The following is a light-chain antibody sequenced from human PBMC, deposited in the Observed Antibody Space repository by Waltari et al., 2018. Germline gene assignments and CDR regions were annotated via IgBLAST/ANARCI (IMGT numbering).Light chain of an antibody. V-gene: IGLV1-47*01. CDR3: AAWDDSLSGPV. CDR2: RNN. CDR1: SSNIGSNY. J-gene: IGLJ2*01. Sequence: QSVLTQPPSASGTPGQRVTISCSGSSSNIGSNYVYWYQQLPGTAPKILIYRNNPRPSGVPDRFSGSKSGTSASLAISGRRSEDEADYYCAAWDDSLSGPVFGGGTKLTVL.